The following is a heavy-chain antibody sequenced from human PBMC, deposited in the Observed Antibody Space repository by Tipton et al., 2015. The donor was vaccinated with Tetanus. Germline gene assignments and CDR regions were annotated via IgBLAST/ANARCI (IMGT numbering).Heavy chain of an antibody. CDR1: GFPFHSYH. J-gene: IGHJ4*02. CDR3: ARVIRRSMVGFGVFDS. Sequence: GSLRLSCTTSGFPFHSYHMAWFRQPPGKGLEWISYIGDAAKAIHYADSVKGRFTVSRDDAENSLFLQMTSLGDVDTAVYFCARVIRRSMVGFGVFDSWGQGTLVAVSS. D-gene: IGHD3-10*01. V-gene: IGHV3-48*02. CDR2: IGDAAKAI.